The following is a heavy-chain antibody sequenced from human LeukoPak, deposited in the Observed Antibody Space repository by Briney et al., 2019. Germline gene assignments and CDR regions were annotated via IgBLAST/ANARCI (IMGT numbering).Heavy chain of an antibody. J-gene: IGHJ6*03. Sequence: PGGSLRLSCAASGFTFSSYGMHWVRQAPGKGLEWVAVIWYGGSNKYYADSVKGRFTISRDNSKNTLYLQMNSLRAEDTAVYYCAKSSGTTHYYYYMDVWGKGTTVTVSS. D-gene: IGHD1-7*01. V-gene: IGHV3-30*02. CDR3: AKSSGTTHYYYYMDV. CDR1: GFTFSSYG. CDR2: IWYGGSNK.